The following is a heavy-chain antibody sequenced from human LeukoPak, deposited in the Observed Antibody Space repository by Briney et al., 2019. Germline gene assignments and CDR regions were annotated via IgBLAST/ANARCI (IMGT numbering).Heavy chain of an antibody. D-gene: IGHD4-11*01. CDR2: ISKKSNYI. CDR1: GFTFSTYS. J-gene: IGHJ6*03. Sequence: GGSLRLSCAASGFTFSTYSMSWVRQAPGKGLEWVSSISKKSNYIFYADSLKGRFTISRDNARNSLYLQMSSLRAEDTAVYYCTRVEETATTAAIIRKYSYYYYYMDVWGKGNTVTVSS. V-gene: IGHV3-21*01. CDR3: TRVEETATTAAIIRKYSYYYYYMDV.